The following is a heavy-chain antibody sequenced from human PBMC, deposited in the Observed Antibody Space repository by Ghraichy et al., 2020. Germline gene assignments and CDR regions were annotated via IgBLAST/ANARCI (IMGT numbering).Heavy chain of an antibody. CDR3: ARLWYSRSSLHDY. D-gene: IGHD6-6*01. V-gene: IGHV4-39*01. J-gene: IGHJ4*02. CDR2: IYYSGTT. CDR1: GGSISGSSYY. Sequence: SETLSLTCTVSGGSISGSSYYWGWIRQPPGKGLEWIGSIYYSGTTYYNPSLKSRVTMAVDTTKNQFSLKLSSVTAADTAVYYCARLWYSRSSLHDYWGQGTLVTVSS.